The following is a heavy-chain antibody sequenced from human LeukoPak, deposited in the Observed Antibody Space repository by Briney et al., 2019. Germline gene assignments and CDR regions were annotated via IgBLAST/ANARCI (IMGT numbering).Heavy chain of an antibody. CDR1: GFTFSSYE. CDR2: ISSSGSTI. Sequence: PGGSLRLSCAASGFTFSSYEMNWVRQAPGKGLEWVSYISSSGSTIYYADSVKGRSTISRDNAKNSLYLQMNSLRAEDTAVYYCARGFRRSDYWGQGTLVTVSS. CDR3: ARGFRRSDY. J-gene: IGHJ4*02. V-gene: IGHV3-48*03.